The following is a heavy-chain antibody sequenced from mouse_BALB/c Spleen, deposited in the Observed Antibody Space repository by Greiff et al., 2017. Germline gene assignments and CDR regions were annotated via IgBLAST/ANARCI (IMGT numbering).Heavy chain of an antibody. Sequence: DVKLVESGGGLVQPGGSLRLSCATSGFTFSDFYMEWVRQPPGKRLEWIAASRNKANDYTTEYSASVKGRFIVSRDTSQSILYLQMNALRAEDTAIYYCAREATFYAMDYWGQGTSVTVSS. V-gene: IGHV7-1*02. CDR1: GFTFSDFY. CDR3: AREATFYAMDY. J-gene: IGHJ4*01. CDR2: SRNKANDYTT. D-gene: IGHD5-1*01.